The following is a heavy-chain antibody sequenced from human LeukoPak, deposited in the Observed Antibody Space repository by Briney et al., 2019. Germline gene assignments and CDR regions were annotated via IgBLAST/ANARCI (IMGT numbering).Heavy chain of an antibody. CDR1: GFTLSSYS. J-gene: IGHJ4*02. CDR2: ISGGSSTI. CDR3: ARVGSNQWLDY. D-gene: IGHD6-19*01. Sequence: QSGGSLRLSCAASGFTLSSYSMNWVRQAPGKGLEWVSYISGGSSTIYYADSVKGRFTVSSDNAKNSLYLLMDTLRAEDTAVYYCARVGSNQWLDYWGQGTLVTVSS. V-gene: IGHV3-48*01.